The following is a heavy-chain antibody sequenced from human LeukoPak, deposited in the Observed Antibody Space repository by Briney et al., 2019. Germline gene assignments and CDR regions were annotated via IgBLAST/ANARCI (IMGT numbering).Heavy chain of an antibody. CDR2: ISYDGSNK. Sequence: PGGSLRLSCAASGSTFSSYAMHWVRQAPGKGLEWVAVISYDGSNKYYADSVKGRFTISRDNSKNTLYLQMNSLRAEDTAVYYCARDHLTAGSGIDAFDIWGQGTMVTVSS. CDR1: GSTFSSYA. CDR3: ARDHLTAGSGIDAFDI. J-gene: IGHJ3*02. V-gene: IGHV3-30-3*01. D-gene: IGHD3-10*01.